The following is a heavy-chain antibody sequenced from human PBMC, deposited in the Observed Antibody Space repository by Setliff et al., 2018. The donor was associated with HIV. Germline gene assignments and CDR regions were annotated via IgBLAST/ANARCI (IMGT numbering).Heavy chain of an antibody. CDR2: IYYTGNT. Sequence: TSETLSLTCTVSGVSVSGTAYYWAWIRQPPGRGLEWIGNIYYTGNTNYNSSLKSRISMSMVASKKQISLKLSAVSAADTAVYYCARDPSSSGWSEGLYYFDSWGRGTLVTVSS. CDR3: ARDPSSSGWSEGLYYFDS. J-gene: IGHJ4*02. D-gene: IGHD6-19*01. V-gene: IGHV4-39*07. CDR1: GVSVSGTAYY.